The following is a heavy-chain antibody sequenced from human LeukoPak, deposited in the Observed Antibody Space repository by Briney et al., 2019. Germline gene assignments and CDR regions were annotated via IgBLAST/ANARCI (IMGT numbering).Heavy chain of an antibody. Sequence: GGSLRLSCTASGFPFSDYSMNWVRQAPGKGLEWISYIGISSGNTKYADSVKGRFTISRDNAKNSLYLQMNSLRAEDTAVYYCARDPGSSWSYFDYWGQGTLVTVSS. J-gene: IGHJ4*02. V-gene: IGHV3-48*04. CDR3: ARDPGSSWSYFDY. CDR1: GFPFSDYS. CDR2: IGISSGNT. D-gene: IGHD6-13*01.